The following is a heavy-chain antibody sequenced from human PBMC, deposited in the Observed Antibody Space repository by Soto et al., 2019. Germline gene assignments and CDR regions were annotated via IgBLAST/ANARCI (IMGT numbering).Heavy chain of an antibody. V-gene: IGHV1-18*04. CDR1: CYTFTSYG. CDR2: ISAYNGNT. J-gene: IGHJ6*02. Sequence: ASVQVSCKASCYTFTSYGISWVRQAPGQGPEWMGWISAYNGNTNYAQKLQGRVTMTTDTSTSTAYMKLRSLRSDETAVYYCARGRVWGAAQLNAGYYYGMDVWGQGTTVTVSS. D-gene: IGHD6-13*01. CDR3: ARGRVWGAAQLNAGYYYGMDV.